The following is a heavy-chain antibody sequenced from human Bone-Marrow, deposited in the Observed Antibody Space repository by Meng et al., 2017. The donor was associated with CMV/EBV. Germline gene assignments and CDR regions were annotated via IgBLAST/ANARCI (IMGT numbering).Heavy chain of an antibody. Sequence: SRFTFSDYYITWIRQAPGKGLEWVSYITSSSSYTNYADSVKGRFTISRDNAKNSLYLQMNSLRAEDTAVFYCARVSGGSYYAPFDYWGQGTLVTVSS. CDR1: RFTFSDYY. CDR2: ITSSSSYT. CDR3: ARVSGGSYYAPFDY. D-gene: IGHD1-26*01. V-gene: IGHV3-11*06. J-gene: IGHJ4*02.